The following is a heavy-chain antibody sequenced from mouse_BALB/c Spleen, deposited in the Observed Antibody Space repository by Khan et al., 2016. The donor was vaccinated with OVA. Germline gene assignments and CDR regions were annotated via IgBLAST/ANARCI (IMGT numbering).Heavy chain of an antibody. CDR3: DRMARK. V-gene: IGHV14-3*02. Sequence: VQLKQSWAELVKSGATVTLSCTASGLNIKDTYMPWLKPWPDPVLECIGRLDPPNVNTQSAPKFQGQATITADTSSTTAYLQLSSRTAEDTAVYYWDRMARKWGQGTTLTGSS. CDR2: LDPPNVNT. CDR1: GLNIKDTY. J-gene: IGHJ2*01.